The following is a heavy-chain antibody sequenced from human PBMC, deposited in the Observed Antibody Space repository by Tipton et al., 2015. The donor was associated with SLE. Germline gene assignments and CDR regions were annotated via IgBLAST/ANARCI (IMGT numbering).Heavy chain of an antibody. V-gene: IGHV1-46*01. J-gene: IGHJ4*02. Sequence: QSGAEVKKPGASVTISCKASGYTFTNYYLLWVRQAPGQGLEWMGIINPSGAGTNYAQRFQGRVTITADESTSTAYIQLSSLRSEDTAVYCCASPAWGSYRGFDYWGQGTLVTVSS. CDR2: INPSGAGT. CDR1: GYTFTNYY. D-gene: IGHD3-16*02. CDR3: ASPAWGSYRGFDY.